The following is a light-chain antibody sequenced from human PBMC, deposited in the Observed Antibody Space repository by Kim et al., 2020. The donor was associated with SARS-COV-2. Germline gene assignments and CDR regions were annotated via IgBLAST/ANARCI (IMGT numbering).Light chain of an antibody. CDR3: QSYDSTNHVI. CDR2: EDD. V-gene: IGLV6-57*04. Sequence: NFMLTQPHSVSESPGKTVTISCTRSSGSIASNYVQWFQQRPGSAPTALILEDDQRPSGVPDRFSGSIDSSSNSASLTISGLKTEDEADYYCQSYDSTNHVIFGVGTKLTVL. CDR1: SGSIASNY. J-gene: IGLJ2*01.